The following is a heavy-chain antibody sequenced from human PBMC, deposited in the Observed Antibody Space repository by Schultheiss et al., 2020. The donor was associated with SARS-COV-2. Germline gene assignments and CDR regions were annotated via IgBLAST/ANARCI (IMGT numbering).Heavy chain of an antibody. D-gene: IGHD1-1*01. CDR2: ILSSGSYT. V-gene: IGHV3-11*06. J-gene: IGHJ6*02. Sequence: GGSLRLSCAASGFTFSDYYMSWIRQAPGKGLEWVSHILSSGSYTNYADSVKGRFSMSRDNVKNALYLQLNSLRAEDTAVYYCATQIQLDLYYNYYGMDVWGQGTTVTVSS. CDR1: GFTFSDYY. CDR3: ATQIQLDLYYNYYGMDV.